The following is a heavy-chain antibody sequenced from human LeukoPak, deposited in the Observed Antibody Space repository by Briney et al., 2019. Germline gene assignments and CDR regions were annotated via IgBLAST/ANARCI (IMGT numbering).Heavy chain of an antibody. CDR2: IYYSGST. CDR1: GGSISSSSYY. D-gene: IGHD6-6*01. Sequence: ASETLSLTCAVSGGSISSSSYYWGWIRQPPGKGLEWIGNIYYSGSTSYNPSLKSRVTISVDTSKNQFSLNLTSVTAADTAIYYCARDSYSSSSAYYYYYMDVWGNGTTVTVS. CDR3: ARDSYSSSSAYYYYYMDV. V-gene: IGHV4-39*07. J-gene: IGHJ6*03.